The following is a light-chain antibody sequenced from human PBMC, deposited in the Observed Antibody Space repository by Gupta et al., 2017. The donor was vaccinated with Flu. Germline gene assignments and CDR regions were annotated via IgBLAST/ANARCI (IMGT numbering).Light chain of an antibody. CDR1: QSLLATDGYDY. J-gene: IGKJ4*01. Sequence: IVMTQSPLSLSVSPGEPASISCRSSQSLLATDGYDYLDWYLQKPGQSPQLLLYLGSNRAAGAPDRVSGSGSGTDFILKIGRGEAEDVGVYYCRQALETPLTFGGGTKVEIK. CDR3: RQALETPLT. CDR2: LGS. V-gene: IGKV2-28*01.